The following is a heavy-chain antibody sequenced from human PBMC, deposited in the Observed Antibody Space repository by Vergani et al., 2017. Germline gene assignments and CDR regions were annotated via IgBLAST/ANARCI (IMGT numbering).Heavy chain of an antibody. CDR1: GGSISGTNW. Sequence: QVQLQESGPGLVKPPGTLSLTCAVSGGSISGTNWWSWVRQSPGKGLAWIGEIYHSGSTNYNPSLKSRVTISVDKSKNQFSLKLSAVTASDTAGYYCASNGYYCLDYWGRGTLVTVSS. CDR3: ASNGYYCLDY. CDR2: IYHSGST. D-gene: IGHD3-22*01. J-gene: IGHJ4*02. V-gene: IGHV4-4*03.